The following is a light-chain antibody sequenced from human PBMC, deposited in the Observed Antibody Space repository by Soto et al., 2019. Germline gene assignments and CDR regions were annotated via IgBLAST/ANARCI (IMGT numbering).Light chain of an antibody. CDR3: QHYNSYSEA. J-gene: IGKJ1*01. V-gene: IGKV1-5*03. CDR1: QSINSY. Sequence: DMQGTQSPASLSASIGDRVSITCRASQSINSYLNWYQHRPGKAPKLLIYKASTLKSGVPSRFSGSGSGTEFTLTISSLQPDAFATYYRQHYNSYSEAFGQGTKVDIK. CDR2: KAS.